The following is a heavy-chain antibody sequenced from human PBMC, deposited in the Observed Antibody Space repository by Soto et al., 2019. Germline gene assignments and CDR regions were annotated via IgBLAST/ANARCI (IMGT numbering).Heavy chain of an antibody. Sequence: QVQLVQSGAEVKKPGASVKVSCKASGYTFTSYGISWVRQAPGQGLEWMGWISAYNGNTNYAQRLQGRVTMTTDTSTSTLYMALRSLRSDGTAVYYCARDARGHYYYSGMDVWGQGNTVTVSS. J-gene: IGHJ6*02. V-gene: IGHV1-18*01. CDR1: GYTFTSYG. CDR2: ISAYNGNT. CDR3: ARDARGHYYYSGMDV. D-gene: IGHD5-12*01.